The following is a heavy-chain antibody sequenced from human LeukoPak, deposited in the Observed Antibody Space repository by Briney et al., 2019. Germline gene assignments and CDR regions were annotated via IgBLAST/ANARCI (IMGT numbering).Heavy chain of an antibody. D-gene: IGHD5-18*01. CDR3: ARGLWLRYFDY. CDR1: GGSFSGYY. Sequence: SETLSLTCAVYGGSFSGYYWSWIRQPPGKGLEWIGEINHSGSTNYNPSLKSRVTISVDTSKNQFSLKLSPVTAADTAVYYCARGLWLRYFDYWGQGTLVTVSS. CDR2: INHSGST. V-gene: IGHV4-34*01. J-gene: IGHJ4*02.